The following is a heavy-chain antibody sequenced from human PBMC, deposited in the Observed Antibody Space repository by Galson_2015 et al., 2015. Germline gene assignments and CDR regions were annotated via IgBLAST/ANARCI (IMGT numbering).Heavy chain of an antibody. CDR3: ARTAYYNNMDV. CDR1: GFTFSNFG. Sequence: SLRLSCAASGFTFSNFGMHWVRQAPGKGLVWVSHINAAGSGTVYADSVKGRFTISRDNAKNTLYLEMNSLRAEDTAVYYCARTAYYNNMDVWGQGNPGRRLL. J-gene: IGHJ6*02. V-gene: IGHV3-74*01. CDR2: INAAGSGT.